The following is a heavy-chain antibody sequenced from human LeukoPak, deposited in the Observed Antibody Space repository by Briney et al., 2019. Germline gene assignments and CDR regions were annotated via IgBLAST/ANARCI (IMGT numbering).Heavy chain of an antibody. V-gene: IGHV4-59*01. J-gene: IGHJ6*02. Sequence: SEILPLTCTVSGGSMSSYYWSWIRQPPGKGLEWIGYIYYSGSTNYNPSLKSRVTISVDTSKNQFSLKVSSVTAADTAVYYCAREGTARYYHGMDVWGQGITVTVSS. D-gene: IGHD6-6*01. CDR2: IYYSGST. CDR1: GGSMSSYY. CDR3: AREGTARYYHGMDV.